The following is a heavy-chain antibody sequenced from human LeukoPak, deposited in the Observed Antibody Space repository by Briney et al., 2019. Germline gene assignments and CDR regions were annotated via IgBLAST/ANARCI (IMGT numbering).Heavy chain of an antibody. V-gene: IGHV1-2*02. CDR3: ARRASYSSSWYGGNNWFDP. J-gene: IGHJ5*02. D-gene: IGHD6-13*01. Sequence: ASVKVSCEASGYTFTGYYMHWVRQAPGQGLEWMGWINPNSGGTNYAQKFQGRVTMTRDTSISTAYMELSRLRSDDTAVYYCARRASYSSSWYGGNNWFDPWGQGTLVTVSS. CDR2: INPNSGGT. CDR1: GYTFTGYY.